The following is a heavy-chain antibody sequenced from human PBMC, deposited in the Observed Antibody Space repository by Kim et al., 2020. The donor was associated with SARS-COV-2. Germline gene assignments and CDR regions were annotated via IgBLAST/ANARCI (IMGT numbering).Heavy chain of an antibody. J-gene: IGHJ4*02. CDR1: GVSFNNYW. CDR3: ARDRGYCSGGSCYSIFHY. V-gene: IGHV3-7*03. D-gene: IGHD2-15*01. Sequence: GGSLRLSCAASGVSFNNYWMGWVRQAPGKGLEWVADIKEDGSEKYHVDSVEGRFTISRDNAKNSLYLQMNSLRAEDTAMYYCARDRGYCSGGSCYSIFHYWVQGTQVTVST. CDR2: IKEDGSEK.